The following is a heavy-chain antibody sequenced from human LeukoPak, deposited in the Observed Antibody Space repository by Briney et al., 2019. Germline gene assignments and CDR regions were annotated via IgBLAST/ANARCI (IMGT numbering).Heavy chain of an antibody. CDR1: GFTFSSYG. V-gene: IGHV3-33*01. CDR2: IWYDGSNK. J-gene: IGHJ4*02. D-gene: IGHD5-12*01. CDR3: ARTYSGYDVIDY. Sequence: KPGGSLRLSCAASGFTFSSYGMHWVRQAPGKGLEWVAVIWYDGSNKYYADSVKGRFTISRDNSKNTLYLQMNSLRAEDTAVYYCARTYSGYDVIDYWGQGTLVTVSS.